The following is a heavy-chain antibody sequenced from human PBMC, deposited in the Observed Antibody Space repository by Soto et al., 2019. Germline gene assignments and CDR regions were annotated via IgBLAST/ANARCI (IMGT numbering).Heavy chain of an antibody. Sequence: SETLSLTCTVSGVPISSYFWSWIRQPPGKGLDWIGSTYYTAYTNYSPSLESRATISAYPSTKQFSLRLSPVTAADTAVYFCARGEPKSSTTGGFDYWGRGTLVTVSS. CDR3: ARGEPKSSTTGGFDY. V-gene: IGHV4-59*01. CDR1: GVPISSYF. CDR2: TYYTAYT. J-gene: IGHJ4*02. D-gene: IGHD4-17*01.